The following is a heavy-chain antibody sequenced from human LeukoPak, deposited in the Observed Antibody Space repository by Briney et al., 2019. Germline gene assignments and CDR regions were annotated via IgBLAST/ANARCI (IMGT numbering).Heavy chain of an antibody. Sequence: GGSLRLSCAASGFTFSNYAMTWVRQAPGKGLEWVSDISGGGGGTFYADSVKGRFTISRDNSKNTLYLQMNSLRAEDTAVYYCAKWAPGYSSGYGLDFWGQGTLVTV. CDR1: GFTFSNYA. CDR3: AKWAPGYSSGYGLDF. D-gene: IGHD3-22*01. V-gene: IGHV3-23*01. J-gene: IGHJ4*02. CDR2: ISGGGGGT.